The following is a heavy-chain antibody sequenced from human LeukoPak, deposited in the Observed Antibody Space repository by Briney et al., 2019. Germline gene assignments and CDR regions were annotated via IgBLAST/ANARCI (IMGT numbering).Heavy chain of an antibody. D-gene: IGHD3-10*01. Sequence: SETLSLTCAVYGGSFSGYYWSWIRQPPGKGLEWIGYIYYSGSTNYNPSLKSRVTISVDTSKNQFSLKLSSVTAADTAVYYCARDRLWFGETYYYMDVWGKGTTVTVSS. V-gene: IGHV4-59*01. J-gene: IGHJ6*03. CDR2: IYYSGST. CDR3: ARDRLWFGETYYYMDV. CDR1: GGSFSGYY.